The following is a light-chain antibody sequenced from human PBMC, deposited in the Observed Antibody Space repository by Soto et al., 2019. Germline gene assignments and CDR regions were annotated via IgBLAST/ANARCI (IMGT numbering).Light chain of an antibody. Sequence: QSVLTQPPSASGSPGQSVTISCTGTSGDVGGYNSVSWYQQRPGKAPKLMIYEVSKRPSGVSNRFSGSKSGNTASLTISGLQAEDEADYYCCSYAGSSTPYVFGTGTKATVL. J-gene: IGLJ1*01. CDR1: SGDVGGYNS. CDR2: EVS. V-gene: IGLV2-23*02. CDR3: CSYAGSSTPYV.